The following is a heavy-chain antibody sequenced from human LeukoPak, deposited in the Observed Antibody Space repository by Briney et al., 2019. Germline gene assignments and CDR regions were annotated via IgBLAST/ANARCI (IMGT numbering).Heavy chain of an antibody. D-gene: IGHD1-1*01. Sequence: GGSLRLSCAASEFTFITYAMYWVRQAPGKGLEWVTFISYDGGNKHYADSVKGRFSISRDNSQNTVYLQMNSLRVEDTAVYYCAKHPYNWNANYYMHVWGTGTTVIVSS. CDR1: EFTFITYA. CDR3: AKHPYNWNANYYMHV. CDR2: ISYDGGNK. J-gene: IGHJ6*03. V-gene: IGHV3-30*02.